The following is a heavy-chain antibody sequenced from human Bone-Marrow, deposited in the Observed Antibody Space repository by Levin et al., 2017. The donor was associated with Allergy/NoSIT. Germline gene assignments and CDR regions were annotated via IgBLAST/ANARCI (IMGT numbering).Heavy chain of an antibody. Sequence: SCAASGFIFNIYGMHWVRQAPGKGLKWVTFIWSDGSNKYYADSVEGRFTISRDNSRNTLYRQMNNLGTEDTAVYYCARAGFNNYRVPYYAMDLWGQGTTVTVSS. D-gene: IGHD5-24*01. CDR1: GFIFNIYG. J-gene: IGHJ6*02. CDR2: IWSDGSNK. CDR3: ARAGFNNYRVPYYAMDL. V-gene: IGHV3-33*01.